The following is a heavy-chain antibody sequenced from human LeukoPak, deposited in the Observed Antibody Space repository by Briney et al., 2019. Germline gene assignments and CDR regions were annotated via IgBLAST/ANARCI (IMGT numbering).Heavy chain of an antibody. CDR1: GFTFSSYA. CDR2: ISGSGGST. J-gene: IGHJ3*02. CDR3: AKDLLYYDILTGYYTFDAFDI. Sequence: PGGSLRLSCAASGFTFSSYAMSWVRQAPGKGLEWVSAISGSGGSTYYADSVKGRFTISRDNSKNTLYLQMNSLRAEDTAVYYCAKDLLYYDILTGYYTFDAFDIWGQGTMVTVSS. V-gene: IGHV3-23*01. D-gene: IGHD3-9*01.